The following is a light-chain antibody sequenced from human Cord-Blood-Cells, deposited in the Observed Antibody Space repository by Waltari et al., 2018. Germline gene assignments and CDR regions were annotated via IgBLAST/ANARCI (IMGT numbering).Light chain of an antibody. CDR1: QSLLHNNGYNY. CDR2: LGS. J-gene: IGKJ2*03. V-gene: IGKV2-28*01. CDR3: MQALQTPYS. Sequence: DIVMTQSPLSLPVTPGEPASISCRSSQSLLHNNGYNYLDWYLQKPGQSPQLLIYLGSNLDSGVPDRFSGSGSGTDFTLKISRVESEDVGVYYCMQALQTPYSFGQGTKLEIK.